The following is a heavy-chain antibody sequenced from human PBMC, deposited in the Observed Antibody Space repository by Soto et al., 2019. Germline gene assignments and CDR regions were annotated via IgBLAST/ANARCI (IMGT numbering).Heavy chain of an antibody. Sequence: QMQMLQSGAEVRKPGASVKVSCKTSGYDFLNFNIHWVRQAPGQGLELMAVINPSGGYSRHAQKFQGRITLTRDTSSTTVYVDLSGLSSEDTAVYYCTRADSGVVTLPDVRPLFDLWGQGTLVVVSS. V-gene: IGHV1-46*01. J-gene: IGHJ4*02. CDR3: TRADSGVVTLPDVRPLFDL. D-gene: IGHD3-10*01. CDR2: INPSGGYS. CDR1: GYDFLNFN.